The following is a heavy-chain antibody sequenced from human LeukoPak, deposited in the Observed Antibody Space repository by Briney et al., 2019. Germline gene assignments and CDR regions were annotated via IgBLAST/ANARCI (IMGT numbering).Heavy chain of an antibody. Sequence: PSETLSLTCTVSGGSINSYYWSWIRQPPGKGLEWSGYIRYSGSTNYNPSLKSRVTISVDTSKNQFSLKLSSVTAADTAVYYCASVGGGYSSSLDYWGQGTLVTVSS. V-gene: IGHV4-59*08. CDR3: ASVGGGYSSSLDY. CDR2: IRYSGST. D-gene: IGHD6-13*01. CDR1: GGSINSYY. J-gene: IGHJ4*02.